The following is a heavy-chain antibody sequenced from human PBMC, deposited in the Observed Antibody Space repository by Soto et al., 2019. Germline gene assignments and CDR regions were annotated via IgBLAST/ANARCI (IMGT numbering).Heavy chain of an antibody. CDR1: GGSISSYY. J-gene: IGHJ4*02. V-gene: IGHV4-4*07. D-gene: IGHD6-13*01. CDR2: IHTTDGT. CDR3: ERDVSSAAGLYFDL. Sequence: QVQLQEPGPGLVKPSETLSLTCTVSGGSISSYYWSWIRQPAGKGMEWIGRIHTTDGTNYNPSLKSRVTMSIDTSNNPFSLKLSSLTAADTAVYYCERDVSSAAGLYFDLWGQGTLVTVSS.